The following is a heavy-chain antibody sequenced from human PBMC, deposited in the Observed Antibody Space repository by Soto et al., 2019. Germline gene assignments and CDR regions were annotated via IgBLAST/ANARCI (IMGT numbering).Heavy chain of an antibody. CDR1: GYTFTSYG. CDR2: ISAYNGNT. CDR3: ARVGYSGYDYYYYYGMDV. J-gene: IGHJ6*02. V-gene: IGHV1-18*04. D-gene: IGHD5-12*01. Sequence: GASVKVSCKASGYTFTSYGISWVRQAPGQGLEWMGWISAYNGNTNYAQKLQGRVTMTTDTSTSTAYMELRSLRSGDTAVYYCARVGYSGYDYYYYYGMDVWGQGTTVTVSS.